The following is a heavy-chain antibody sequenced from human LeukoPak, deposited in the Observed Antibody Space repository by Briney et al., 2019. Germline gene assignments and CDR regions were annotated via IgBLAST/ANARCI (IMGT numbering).Heavy chain of an antibody. Sequence: GSLRLSCAASAFTFSSYGMHWARQAPGKGLEWVAFIRYDGSNKYYADSVKGRFTISRDNSKNTLYLQMNSLRPEDTAVYYCAKDDASWRVFDYWGQGTLVTVSS. CDR3: AKDDASWRVFDY. D-gene: IGHD2-2*01. CDR2: IRYDGSNK. J-gene: IGHJ4*02. CDR1: AFTFSSYG. V-gene: IGHV3-30*02.